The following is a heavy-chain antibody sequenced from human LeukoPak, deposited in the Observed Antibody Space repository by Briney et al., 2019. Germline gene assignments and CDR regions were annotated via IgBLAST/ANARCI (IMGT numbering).Heavy chain of an antibody. J-gene: IGHJ4*02. V-gene: IGHV3-53*01. CDR1: RFTVSSNY. CDR2: IYSGGST. Sequence: GGSLRLSCAASRFTVSSNYMSWVRQAPGKGLEWVSVIYSGGSTYYADSVKGRFTISRDNSKNTLYLQMNSLRAEDTAVYYCARGGDPYKIDYWGQGTLVTVSS. D-gene: IGHD4-17*01. CDR3: ARGGDPYKIDY.